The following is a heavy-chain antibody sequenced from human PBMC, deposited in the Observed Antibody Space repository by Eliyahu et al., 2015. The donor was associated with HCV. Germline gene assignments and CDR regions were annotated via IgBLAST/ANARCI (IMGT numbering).Heavy chain of an antibody. Sequence: QVQLVESGGGVVQPGRSLXLSCAASGFTFSRXAXPWVRQAPGKGLEWVAVISYDGSNKYYADSVKGRFTISRDNSKNTLYLQMNSLRAEDTAVYYCARDLSGDSSSWYYYYGMDVWGQGTTVTVSS. V-gene: IGHV3-30*01. J-gene: IGHJ6*02. CDR3: ARDLSGDSSSWYYYYGMDV. D-gene: IGHD6-13*01. CDR1: GFTFSRXA. CDR2: ISYDGSNK.